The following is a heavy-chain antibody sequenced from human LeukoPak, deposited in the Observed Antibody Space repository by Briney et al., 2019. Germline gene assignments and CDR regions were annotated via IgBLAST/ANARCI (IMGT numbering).Heavy chain of an antibody. V-gene: IGHV1-69*13. CDR3: ARDQVPLSPFNWFDP. Sequence: GASVKVSCKASRDSINTYTINWVRQAPGQGLEWMGGIIPIFGTANYAQKFQGRVTITADESTSTAYMELSSLRSEDTAVYYCARDQVPLSPFNWFDPWGQGTLVTVSS. CDR1: RDSINTYT. J-gene: IGHJ5*02. CDR2: IIPIFGTA.